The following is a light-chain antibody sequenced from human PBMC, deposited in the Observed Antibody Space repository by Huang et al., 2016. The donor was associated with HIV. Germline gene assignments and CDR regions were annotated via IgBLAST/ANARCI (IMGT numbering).Light chain of an antibody. Sequence: DIQMTQSPSSLSASVGDRVTITCRASQGIGNSLAWYQLKPEKPPRLLLYATSRLESGVPSRFSGSGSGTHYTLTITTLQPEDIASYYCQQYQSIPWTFGQGTKVEIK. CDR1: QGIGNS. V-gene: IGKV1-NL1*01. CDR2: ATS. CDR3: QQYQSIPWT. J-gene: IGKJ1*01.